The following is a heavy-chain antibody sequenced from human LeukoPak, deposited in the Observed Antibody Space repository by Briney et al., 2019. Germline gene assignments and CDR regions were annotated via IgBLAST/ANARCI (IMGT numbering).Heavy chain of an antibody. J-gene: IGHJ4*02. CDR2: IYTSGST. V-gene: IGHV4-61*02. D-gene: IGHD6-13*01. CDR3: ARQRYRGIGYSSSWPLDY. CDR1: GGSISSGSYY. Sequence: SQTLSLTCTVSGGSISSGSYYWSWIRQPAGKGLEWIGRIYTSGSTNYNPSLKSRVTISVDTSKNQFSLKLSSVTAADTAVYYCARQRYRGIGYSSSWPLDYWGQGTLVTVSS.